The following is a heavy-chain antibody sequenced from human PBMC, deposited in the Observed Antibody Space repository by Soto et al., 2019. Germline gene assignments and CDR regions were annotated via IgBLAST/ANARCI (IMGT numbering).Heavy chain of an antibody. D-gene: IGHD3-10*01. CDR3: ARVGGGLASLGYYGMDV. J-gene: IGHJ6*02. CDR2: INPNSGGT. CDR1: GYTFIGYY. V-gene: IGHV1-2*04. Sequence: QVQLVQSGAEVKKTGASVKVSCKASGYTFIGYYIHWVRQAPGQGLEWMGWINPNSGGTTYAQRFQGCVTMTRDRSIRKAYMELSRQKSDDTAEYYCARVGGGLASLGYYGMDVWGQGTTVTVSS.